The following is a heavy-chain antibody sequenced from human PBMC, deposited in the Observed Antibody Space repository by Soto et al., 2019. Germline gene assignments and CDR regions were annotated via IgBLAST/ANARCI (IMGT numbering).Heavy chain of an antibody. J-gene: IGHJ4*02. V-gene: IGHV1-69*12. CDR1: GGTFSSYA. Sequence: QVQLVQSGAEVRQPASSVKVSCKTSGGTFSSYAISWVRQAPGQGLEWMGGIVPIVDTSTYAQKFQGRVTXXGXXSRSTVYMELSSLRSDDTAVYYCVRVVAIPGYPDNWGQGTLVTVSS. D-gene: IGHD5-12*01. CDR2: IVPIVDTS. CDR3: VRVVAIPGYPDN.